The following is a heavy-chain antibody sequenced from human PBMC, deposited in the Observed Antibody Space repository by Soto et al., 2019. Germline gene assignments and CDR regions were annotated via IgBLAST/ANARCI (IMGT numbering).Heavy chain of an antibody. V-gene: IGHV4-59*01. CDR1: GASIRSYY. CDR3: SGWDEDSGMDV. CDR2: IYTSGST. D-gene: IGHD1-26*01. Sequence: PSETLSLTCTVSGASIRSYYWSWIRQPPGKGLEWIAYIYTSGSTDYNPSLKSRVSTSVDTSKNQFSLRLSSVTPADTAVYFFSGWDEDSGMDVWGQGTTVTVSS. J-gene: IGHJ6*02.